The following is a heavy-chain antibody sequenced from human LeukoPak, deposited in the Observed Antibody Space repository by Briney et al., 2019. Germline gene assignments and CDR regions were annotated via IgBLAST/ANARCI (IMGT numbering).Heavy chain of an antibody. CDR1: GYTFTSYA. Sequence: GASVKVSCKASGYTFTSYAMHWVRQAPGQRLEWMGWINAGNGNTKYSQEFQGRVTITRDTSASTAYMELSSLRSEDMAVYYCARSFSQYYYDSSGYYYEGYYYYYYMDVWGKGATVTISS. CDR2: INAGNGNT. D-gene: IGHD3-22*01. CDR3: ARSFSQYYYDSSGYYYEGYYYYYYMDV. V-gene: IGHV1-3*03. J-gene: IGHJ6*03.